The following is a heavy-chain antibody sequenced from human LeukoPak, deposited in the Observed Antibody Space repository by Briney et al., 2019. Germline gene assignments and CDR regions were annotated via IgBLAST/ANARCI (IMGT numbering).Heavy chain of an antibody. CDR3: AKDRGYDHLPEYYFDY. CDR2: ISGSGGST. CDR1: GFTFSSYA. V-gene: IGHV3-23*01. Sequence: GGSLRLSCAASGFTFSSYAMSWVRQAPGKGLEWVSAISGSGGSTYYADSVKGRFTISRDNSKNTLYLQMNSLRAEDTAVYYCAKDRGYDHLPEYYFDYWGQGTLVTVSS. D-gene: IGHD3-3*01. J-gene: IGHJ4*02.